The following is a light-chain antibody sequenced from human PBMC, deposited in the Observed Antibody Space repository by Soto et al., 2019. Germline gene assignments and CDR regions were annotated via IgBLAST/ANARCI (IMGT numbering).Light chain of an antibody. V-gene: IGLV2-14*01. Sequence: QSALNQPASVSGSPGQSITISCTGTSSDVGGSNYVSWYQQHPGKAPAITIYDVSDRPSGVSNRFSGSKSGNTASLTISGLQAEDEADYYCSSYTSTSTVVFGGGTKVTVL. CDR1: SSDVGGSNY. CDR3: SSYTSTSTVV. J-gene: IGLJ2*01. CDR2: DVS.